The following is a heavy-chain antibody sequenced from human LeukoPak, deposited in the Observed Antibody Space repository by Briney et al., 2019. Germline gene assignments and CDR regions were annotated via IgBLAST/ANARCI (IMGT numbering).Heavy chain of an antibody. CDR1: GFDFNAYS. J-gene: IGHJ4*02. CDR3: ARDFRYSLDF. V-gene: IGHV3-48*02. CDR2: ITSTFII. Sequence: GGCLRLSCAASGFDFNAYSMTWVRQAPGKGLEWISYITSTFIIHYADSVKGRFTISRDNAKNSLYLQMNLLRDEDTAVYYCARDFRYSLDFWGQGTLVTISS. D-gene: IGHD5-18*01.